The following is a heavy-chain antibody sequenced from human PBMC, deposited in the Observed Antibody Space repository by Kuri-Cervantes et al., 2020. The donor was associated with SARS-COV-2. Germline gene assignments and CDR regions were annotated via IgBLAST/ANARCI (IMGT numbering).Heavy chain of an antibody. V-gene: IGHV4-39*01. CDR2: IYYSGST. D-gene: IGHD6-13*01. CDR1: GDSISSNSYF. CDR3: VRAAAGIYYFDY. J-gene: IGHJ4*02. Sequence: SETLSLTCTVSGDSISSNSYFWGWIRQPPGRGLEWIGNIYYSGSTYYNPSLKSRVTTSVDTSKKQFSLKLSSVTAADTAVYYCVRAAAGIYYFDYWGQGTLVTVSS.